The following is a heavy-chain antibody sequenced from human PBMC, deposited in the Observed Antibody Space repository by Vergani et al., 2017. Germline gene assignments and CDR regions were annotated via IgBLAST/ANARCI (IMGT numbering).Heavy chain of an antibody. CDR3: VKDAGSYENFFDS. V-gene: IGHV3-23*01. D-gene: IGHD1-26*01. J-gene: IGHJ4*02. Sequence: EVQLLESGGSLKQPGGSVRLSCAASGLPFSTYAMHWVRQAPGKGLEWVSALTGGGGSTYYADSFKGRFIISRDNSEATLYLQMNSLRPEYPATYYCVKDAGSYENFFDSWCQGTLVTVSS. CDR2: LTGGGGST. CDR1: GLPFSTYA.